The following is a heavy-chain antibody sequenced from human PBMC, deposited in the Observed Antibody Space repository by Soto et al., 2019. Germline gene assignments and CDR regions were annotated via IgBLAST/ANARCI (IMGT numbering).Heavy chain of an antibody. J-gene: IGHJ5*02. CDR1: GFTFSSYA. Sequence: PGGSLRLSCAASGFTFSSYALTWVRQAPGKGLEWVSAISGSGGSTYYADSVKGRFTMSRDNSKNTLYLQMNSLRSEDTAVYYCARGFRGGDADWFDPWGQGTLVTVSS. V-gene: IGHV3-23*01. CDR3: ARGFRGGDADWFDP. D-gene: IGHD2-21*02. CDR2: ISGSGGST.